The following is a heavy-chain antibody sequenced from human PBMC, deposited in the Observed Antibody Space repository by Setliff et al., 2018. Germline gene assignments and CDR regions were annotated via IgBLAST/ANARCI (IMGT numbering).Heavy chain of an antibody. V-gene: IGHV4-34*01. J-gene: IGHJ4*02. CDR3: ARGGERYYSAS. D-gene: IGHD1-20*01. CDR2: INHRGST. CDR1: GGTFSDYH. Sequence: PSETLSLTCAAYGGTFSDYHWTWIRQSPEKGLEWIGEINHRGSTNYNPSLKSRVTISIDTSKDQFSLKLISMTAADTAAYYCARGGERYYSASWGQGTLVTVSS.